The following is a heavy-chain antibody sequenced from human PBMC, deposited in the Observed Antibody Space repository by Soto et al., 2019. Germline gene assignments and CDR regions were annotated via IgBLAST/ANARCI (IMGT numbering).Heavy chain of an antibody. CDR3: ARVGIYDFWSGCMDV. V-gene: IGHV3-7*01. CDR2: IKQDGSEK. Sequence: TGGSLRLSCAASGFTFSSYWMSWVRQAPGKGLEWVANIKQDGSEKYYVDSVKGRFTISRDNAKNSLYLQMNSLRAEDTAVYYCARVGIYDFWSGCMDVWGQGTTVTVSS. D-gene: IGHD3-3*01. CDR1: GFTFSSYW. J-gene: IGHJ6*02.